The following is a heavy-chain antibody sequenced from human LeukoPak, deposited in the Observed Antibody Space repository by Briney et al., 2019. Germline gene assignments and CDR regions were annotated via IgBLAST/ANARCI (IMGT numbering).Heavy chain of an antibody. CDR1: GFTFSTYA. D-gene: IGHD3-9*01. CDR2: ISGTGGST. V-gene: IGHV3-23*01. J-gene: IGHJ4*02. Sequence: GGSLRLSCAASGFTFSTYAMTWVRQAPGKGLEWVSLISGTGGSTYYADSVKGRFTISRDNAKNSLYLQMNSLRAEDTAVYYCARVKSYYDILTGYPDYWGQGTLVTVSS. CDR3: ARVKSYYDILTGYPDY.